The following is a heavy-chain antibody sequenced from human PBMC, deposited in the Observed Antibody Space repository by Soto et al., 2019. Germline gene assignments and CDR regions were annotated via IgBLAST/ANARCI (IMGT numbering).Heavy chain of an antibody. Sequence: GGSLRLSCAASGFTFSSYGMHWVRQAPGKGLEWVAVISYDGSNKYYADSVKGRFTISRDNSKNTLYLQMNSLRAEGTAVYYCARDIVVVPAAMPYYYYGMDVWGQGTTVTVSS. CDR2: ISYDGSNK. V-gene: IGHV3-30*03. J-gene: IGHJ6*02. CDR3: ARDIVVVPAAMPYYYYGMDV. CDR1: GFTFSSYG. D-gene: IGHD2-2*01.